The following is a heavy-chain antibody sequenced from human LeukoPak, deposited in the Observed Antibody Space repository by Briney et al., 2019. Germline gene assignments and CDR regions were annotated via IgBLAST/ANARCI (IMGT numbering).Heavy chain of an antibody. V-gene: IGHV5-51*01. CDR3: ARLGYYDNSGPIDY. Sequence: GESLKISCKGSGYSFTDYWIGWVRQMPGKGLEWVGIIYPGDSDTRYSPSFQGQVTISADKSISTAYLQWRSLKASDTAMYYCARLGYYDNSGPIDYWGQGTLVTVSS. J-gene: IGHJ4*02. CDR2: IYPGDSDT. CDR1: GYSFTDYW. D-gene: IGHD3-22*01.